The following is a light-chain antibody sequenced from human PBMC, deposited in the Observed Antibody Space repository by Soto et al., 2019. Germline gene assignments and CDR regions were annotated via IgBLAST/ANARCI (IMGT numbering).Light chain of an antibody. J-gene: IGKJ5*01. CDR2: GAS. Sequence: EIGLTQSPGTLSLSPGDRATLSCRAIQSVSSSYLAWYQQKPGQAPRLLIYGASSRATGVPDRFSGSGSGTDFTLTISRLEPEDFAVYYCQQYGSSPPITFGQGTRLEIK. CDR3: QQYGSSPPIT. V-gene: IGKV3-20*01. CDR1: QSVSSSY.